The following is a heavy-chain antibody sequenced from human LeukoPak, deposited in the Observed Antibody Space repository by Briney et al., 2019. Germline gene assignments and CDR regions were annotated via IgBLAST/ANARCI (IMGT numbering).Heavy chain of an antibody. CDR3: AREAHTHSYGMDV. CDR2: IKQDGSEK. V-gene: IGHV3-7*04. Sequence: GGSLRLSCVASGFTFSNFWMSWVRQAPGKGLEWVANIKQDGSEKYYVDSVKGRFTISRDNAKNSLYLQMNSLRAEDTAVYYCAREAHTHSYGMDVWGQGTTATVSS. CDR1: GFTFSNFW. J-gene: IGHJ6*02.